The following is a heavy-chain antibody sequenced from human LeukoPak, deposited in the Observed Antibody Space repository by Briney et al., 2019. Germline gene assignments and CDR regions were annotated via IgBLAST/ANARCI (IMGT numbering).Heavy chain of an antibody. V-gene: IGHV1-8*03. CDR1: GYTFTSYD. CDR2: MNPNSGNT. CDR3: ARGRYSSSWYSIFRYYFDY. D-gene: IGHD6-13*01. J-gene: IGHJ4*02. Sequence: ASVKVSCKASGYTFTSYDINWVRQATGQGLEWMGWMNPNSGNTGYAQKFQGRVTITRNTSISTAYMELSSLRSEDTAVYYCARGRYSSSWYSIFRYYFDYWGQGTLVTVSS.